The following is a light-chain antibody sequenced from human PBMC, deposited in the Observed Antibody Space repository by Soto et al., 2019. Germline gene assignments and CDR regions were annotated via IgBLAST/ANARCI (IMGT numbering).Light chain of an antibody. V-gene: IGKV3-20*01. CDR3: KQYGSSRT. J-gene: IGKJ1*01. CDR1: QSVSSN. CDR2: GAS. Sequence: VTTQSRVTMSVSPCEQATLSSRASQSVSSNLAWYHQKRGQAPRLLIYGASRRATGITDRFSGSGSGTDFTLTITRLEPEDFAVYYCKQYGSSRTFGQGTKVDIK.